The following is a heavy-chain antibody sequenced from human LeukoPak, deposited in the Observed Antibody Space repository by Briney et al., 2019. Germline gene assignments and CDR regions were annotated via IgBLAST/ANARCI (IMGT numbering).Heavy chain of an antibody. CDR1: GGSISPYY. Sequence: SETLSLTCIVSGGSISPYYWSWIRQPPGKGPEWIGYIYSSGSTNYNPSLKSRVTISVDTSKNQFSLKLTSVTAADTAVYYCARHWGNGDPPPPEFDCWGQGTLVTVSS. CDR2: IYSSGST. V-gene: IGHV4-59*08. J-gene: IGHJ4*02. CDR3: ARHWGNGDPPPPEFDC. D-gene: IGHD3-16*01.